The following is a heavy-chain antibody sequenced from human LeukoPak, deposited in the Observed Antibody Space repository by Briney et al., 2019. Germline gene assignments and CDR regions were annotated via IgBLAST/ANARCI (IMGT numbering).Heavy chain of an antibody. D-gene: IGHD3-10*01. V-gene: IGHV1-18*01. CDR1: GYTFTSYG. CDR3: ARDRAGRLSDP. J-gene: IGHJ5*02. CDR2: ISAYNGNT. Sequence: GASVTVSXKASGYTFTSYGISWVRQAPGQGLEWIGWISAYNGNTKYAQKLQGRVTMTTDTSTSKAYMELRSLRSDDTAVYYCARDRAGRLSDPWGQGTLVTVSS.